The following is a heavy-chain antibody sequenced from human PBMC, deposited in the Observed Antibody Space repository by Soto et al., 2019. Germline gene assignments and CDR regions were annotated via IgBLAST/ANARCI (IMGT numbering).Heavy chain of an antibody. J-gene: IGHJ5*02. Sequence: GGSVKVSCKASGYTFTSYYMHWVRQAPGQGLEWMGIINPSGGSTSYAQKFQGRVTMTRDTSTSTVYMELSSLRSEDTAVYYCARTPFYSNYEHWFDPWGQGTLVTVSS. D-gene: IGHD4-4*01. V-gene: IGHV1-46*03. CDR1: GYTFTSYY. CDR3: ARTPFYSNYEHWFDP. CDR2: INPSGGST.